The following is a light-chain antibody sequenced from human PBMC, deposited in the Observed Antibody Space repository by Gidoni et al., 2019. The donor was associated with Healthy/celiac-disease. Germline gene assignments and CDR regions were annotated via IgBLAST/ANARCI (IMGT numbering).Light chain of an antibody. V-gene: IGKV3-20*01. CDR2: GAS. Sequence: EIVLKQSPGTLSLSPGERATLSCRASQSVSSSYLAWYQQKPGQAPRLLIYGASSRATGIPDRFSGSGSGTDFTLTISRLEPEDFAVYYCQQYGSSFTFXPXTKVDIK. CDR1: QSVSSSY. CDR3: QQYGSSFT. J-gene: IGKJ3*01.